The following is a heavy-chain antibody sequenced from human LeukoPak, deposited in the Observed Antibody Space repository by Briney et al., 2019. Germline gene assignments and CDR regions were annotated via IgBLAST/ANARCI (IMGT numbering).Heavy chain of an antibody. CDR2: TYTGGNS. J-gene: IGHJ3*02. V-gene: IGHV3-53*01. CDR1: GFTVSSIH. D-gene: IGHD3-22*01. CDR3: ARGGRGSAAVVAPRSFDI. Sequence: PGGSLRLSCAASGFTVSSIHMVWARQAPGKGLEWDSVTYTGGNSYYADSVKGRFIISRDISKNTLYLQMNSLRAEDSALYYCARGGRGSAAVVAPRSFDIWGQGTMVTVSS.